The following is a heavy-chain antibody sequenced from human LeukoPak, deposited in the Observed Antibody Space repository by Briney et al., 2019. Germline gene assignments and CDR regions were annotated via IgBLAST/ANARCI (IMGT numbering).Heavy chain of an antibody. V-gene: IGHV4-59*08. CDR2: IFYSGST. Sequence: SETLSLTCTVSGGSISSYYWSWIRQPPGKGLEWIGYIFYSGSTNYNPSLKSRVTISVDTSKNQVSLKLRSVTAADTTVYYCARTNPSFDYWGQGTLVTVSS. CDR3: ARTNPSFDY. J-gene: IGHJ4*02. CDR1: GGSISSYY.